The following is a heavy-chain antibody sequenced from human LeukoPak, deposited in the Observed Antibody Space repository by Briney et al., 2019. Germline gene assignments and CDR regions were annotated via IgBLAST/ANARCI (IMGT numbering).Heavy chain of an antibody. CDR2: IYHSGST. Sequence: SETLSLTCTVSGGSISSSSYYWGWIRQPPGKGLEWIGSIYHSGSTYYNPSLKSRVTISVDTSKNQFSLKLSSVTAADTAVYYCARVGVEYYFDYWGQGTLVTVSS. CDR3: ARVGVEYYFDY. J-gene: IGHJ4*02. V-gene: IGHV4-39*07. CDR1: GGSISSSSYY. D-gene: IGHD1-26*01.